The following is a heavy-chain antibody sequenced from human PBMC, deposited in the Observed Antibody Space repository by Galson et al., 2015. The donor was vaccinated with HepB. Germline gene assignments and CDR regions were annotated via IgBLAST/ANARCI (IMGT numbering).Heavy chain of an antibody. CDR3: AKDIVVVPAAEYYYYYYGMDV. CDR1: GFTFSSYG. V-gene: IGHV3-30*18. Sequence: SLRLSCAASGFTFSSYGMHWVRQAPGKGLEWVAVISYGGSNKYYADSVKGRFTISRDNSKNTLYLQMNSLRAEDTAVYYCAKDIVVVPAAEYYYYYYGMDVWGQGTTVTVSS. J-gene: IGHJ6*02. CDR2: ISYGGSNK. D-gene: IGHD2-2*01.